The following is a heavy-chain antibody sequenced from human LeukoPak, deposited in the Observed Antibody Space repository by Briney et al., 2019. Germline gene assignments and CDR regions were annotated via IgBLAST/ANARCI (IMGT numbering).Heavy chain of an antibody. V-gene: IGHV4-59*12. D-gene: IGHD5-24*01. CDR3: ARVVEMATIRFGYDAFDI. J-gene: IGHJ3*02. CDR1: GGSISTYY. CDR2: MYYSGST. Sequence: PSETLSLTCPVSGGSISTYYWSWIRQPPGKGLEWIGYMYYSGSTNYNPSLKSRVTISVDTSKNQFSLKLSSVTAADTVVYYCARVVEMATIRFGYDAFDIWGQGTMVTVSS.